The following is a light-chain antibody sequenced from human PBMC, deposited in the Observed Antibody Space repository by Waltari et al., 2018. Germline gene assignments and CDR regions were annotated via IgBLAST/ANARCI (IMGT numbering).Light chain of an antibody. CDR1: QSVSSR. V-gene: IGKV3-15*01. J-gene: IGKJ1*01. CDR3: QQYDNWPPR. CDR2: GAS. Sequence: EIVLTQSPATLSASPGERATLSCRASQSVSSRLAWYQQKPDRAPRLLIFGASTRATGIPARVSGSGSGTDFTLTISSLQSEDFAVYYCQQYDNWPPRFGQGTKVEIK.